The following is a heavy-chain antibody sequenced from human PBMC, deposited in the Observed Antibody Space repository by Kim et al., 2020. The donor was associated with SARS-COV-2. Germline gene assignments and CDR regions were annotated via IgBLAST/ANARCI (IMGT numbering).Heavy chain of an antibody. J-gene: IGHJ4*02. Sequence: GGSLRLSCAVSGLTFSTTDMHWVRQAPGKGLEWIAYISRSGSAIVYADSVKGRFTISRDEAKNSIFLQMNSLRDEDTAVYYCGRDRTAFDYWGQGTLVTASA. V-gene: IGHV3-48*02. CDR3: GRDRTAFDY. CDR1: GLTFSTTD. D-gene: IGHD1-1*01. CDR2: ISRSGSAI.